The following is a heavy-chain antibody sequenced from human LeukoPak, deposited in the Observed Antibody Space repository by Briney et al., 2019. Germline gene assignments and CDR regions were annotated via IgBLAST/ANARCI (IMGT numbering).Heavy chain of an antibody. V-gene: IGHV4-30-2*01. CDR3: AREGRAAHVAFDI. J-gene: IGHJ3*02. CDR1: GGSISSGGYY. D-gene: IGHD6-6*01. CDR2: IYHSGST. Sequence: PSQTLSLTCTVSGGSISSGGYYWSWIRQPPGKGLEWIGYIYHSGSTYYNPSLKSRVTISVDRSKNQFSLKLSSVTAADTAVYYCAREGRAAHVAFDIWGQGTMVTVSS.